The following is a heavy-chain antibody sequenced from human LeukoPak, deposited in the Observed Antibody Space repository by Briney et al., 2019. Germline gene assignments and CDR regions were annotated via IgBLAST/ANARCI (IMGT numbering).Heavy chain of an antibody. CDR1: GYTFTGYY. V-gene: IGHV1-2*02. Sequence: GASVKVSCKASGYTFTGYYMHWVRQAPGQGPEWMGWINPNSGGTNYAQNFQGRVTMTRDTPISTAYMELSRLRSDDTAVYYCARDVGEYCSSTNCYASHYWGQGTLVTVSS. CDR3: ARDVGEYCSSTNCYASHY. D-gene: IGHD2-2*01. CDR2: INPNSGGT. J-gene: IGHJ4*02.